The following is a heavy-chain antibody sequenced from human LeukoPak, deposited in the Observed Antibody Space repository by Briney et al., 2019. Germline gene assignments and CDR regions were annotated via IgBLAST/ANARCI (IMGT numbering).Heavy chain of an antibody. J-gene: IGHJ6*02. CDR1: GGSVSSGTYY. CDR2: IYYSGST. CDR3: AKSTTVTRHYYYYYGMDV. D-gene: IGHD4-17*01. Sequence: SETLSLTCTVSGGSVSSGTYYWSWIRQPPGKGLEWIGYIYYSGSTNYNPSLKSRVTISVDTSKNQFSLKLSSVTAADTAVYYCAKSTTVTRHYYYYYGMDVWGQGTTVTVSS. V-gene: IGHV4-61*01.